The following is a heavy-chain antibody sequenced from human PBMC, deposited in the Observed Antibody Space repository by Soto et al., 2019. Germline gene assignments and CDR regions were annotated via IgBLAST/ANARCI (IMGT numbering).Heavy chain of an antibody. CDR2: ISSNGGST. CDR3: VKDLSAAGSHDWFDP. D-gene: IGHD6-13*01. CDR1: GFTFSSYA. V-gene: IGHV3-64D*08. J-gene: IGHJ5*02. Sequence: GGSLRLSCSASGFTFSSYAMHWVRQAPGKGLEYVSAISSNGGSTYYADSVKGRFTISRDNSKNTLYLQMSSLRAEDTAVYYCVKDLSAAGSHDWFDPWGQGTLVTVSS.